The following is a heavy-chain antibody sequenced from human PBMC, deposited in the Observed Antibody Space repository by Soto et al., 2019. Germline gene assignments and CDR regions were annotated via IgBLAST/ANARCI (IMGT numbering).Heavy chain of an antibody. CDR2: INAGNGNT. Sequence: ASVKVSCKASGYTFTSYAMHWVRQAPGQRLEWMGWINAGNGNTKYSQKFQGRVTITRDTSASTAYMELSSLRSEDTAVSYCARDHPVPTYCGGACYGYFGCWGKGTLVIVSS. J-gene: IGHJ4*02. CDR1: GYTFTSYA. V-gene: IGHV1-3*01. D-gene: IGHD2-21*02. CDR3: ARDHPVPTYCGGACYGYFGC.